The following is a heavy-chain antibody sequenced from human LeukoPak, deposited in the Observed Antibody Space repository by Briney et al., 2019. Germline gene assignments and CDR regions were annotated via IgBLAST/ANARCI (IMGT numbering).Heavy chain of an antibody. CDR2: INHSGST. J-gene: IGHJ5*02. CDR3: ASKLVITVFNWFDP. V-gene: IGHV4-34*01. D-gene: IGHD3-22*01. CDR1: GGSFSGYY. Sequence: SETLSLTCAVYGGSFSGYYWSWIRQPPGKGREWIGEINHSGSTNYNPSLKSRVTISVDTSKNQFSLKLSSVTAADTAVYYCASKLVITVFNWFDPWGQGTLVTVSS.